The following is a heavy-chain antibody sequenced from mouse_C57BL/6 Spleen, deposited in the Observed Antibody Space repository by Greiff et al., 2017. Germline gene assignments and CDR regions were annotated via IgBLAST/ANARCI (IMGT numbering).Heavy chain of an antibody. Sequence: DAGGGLVQPKGSLKLSCAASGFSFNTYAMNWVRQAPGKGLEWVARIRSKSNNYATYYADSVKDRFTISRDDSESMLYLQMNNLKTEDTAMYYCVREGRYYAMDYWGQGTSVTVSS. J-gene: IGHJ4*01. CDR3: VREGRYYAMDY. CDR2: IRSKSNNYAT. V-gene: IGHV10-1*01. CDR1: GFSFNTYA.